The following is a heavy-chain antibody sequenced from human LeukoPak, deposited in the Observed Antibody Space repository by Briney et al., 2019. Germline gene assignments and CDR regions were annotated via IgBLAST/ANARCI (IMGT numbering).Heavy chain of an antibody. D-gene: IGHD6-13*01. J-gene: IGHJ5*02. CDR3: ARDRIAAVNWFDP. Sequence: VASVKVSCKASGYTFTGYYMHWVRQAPGQGLEWMGWINPNSGGTNYAQKFQGRVTMTRDTSISTAYMELRRLRSDDTAVYYCARDRIAAVNWFDPWGQGTLVTVSS. V-gene: IGHV1-2*02. CDR1: GYTFTGYY. CDR2: INPNSGGT.